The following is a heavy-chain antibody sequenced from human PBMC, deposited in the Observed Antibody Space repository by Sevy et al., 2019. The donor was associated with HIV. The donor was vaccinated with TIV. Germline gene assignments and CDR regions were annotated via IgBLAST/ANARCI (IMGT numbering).Heavy chain of an antibody. J-gene: IGHJ3*01. CDR1: GFIFSNYG. CDR3: AKGSKATDSAFDV. Sequence: GGSLRLSCSASGFIFSNYGMHWVRQAPGKGLEWVAVISYDGSHKYYSDSVSGRFTISRDNSKNTVSLQMNSLRDEDTAIYYCAKGSKATDSAFDVWGQGTMVTVSS. CDR2: ISYDGSHK. V-gene: IGHV3-30*18. D-gene: IGHD3-22*01.